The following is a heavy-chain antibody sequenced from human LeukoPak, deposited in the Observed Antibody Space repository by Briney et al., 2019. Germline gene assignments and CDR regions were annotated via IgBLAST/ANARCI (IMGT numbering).Heavy chain of an antibody. CDR2: IQYDGSDK. D-gene: IGHD1-1*01. V-gene: IGHV3-30*02. Sequence: PGGSLRLSCAASGFSFSIYGMHWVRQAPGKGLEWVAFIQYDGSDKFYADSVKGRFTISRDSSKNTLYLQMNSLRAEDTAVYYCAKDRKVSFRERSDYMDVWGKGTTVTVSS. CDR1: GFSFSIYG. J-gene: IGHJ6*03. CDR3: AKDRKVSFRERSDYMDV.